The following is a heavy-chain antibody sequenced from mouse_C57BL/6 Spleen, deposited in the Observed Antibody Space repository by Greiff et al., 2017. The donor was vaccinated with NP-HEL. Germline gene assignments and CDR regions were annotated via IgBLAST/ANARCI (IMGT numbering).Heavy chain of an antibody. CDR2: IYWDDDK. CDR1: GFSLSTSGMG. D-gene: IGHD2-5*01. Sequence: QVTLKVSGPGILQSSQTLSLTCSFSGFSLSTSGMGVSWIRQPSGKGLEWLAHIYWDDDKRYNPSLKSQLTISKDTSRNQVFLKITSVDTADTATDYCARSYYSKGYYNAMDYWGQGTSVTVSS. V-gene: IGHV8-12*01. CDR3: ARSYYSKGYYNAMDY. J-gene: IGHJ4*01.